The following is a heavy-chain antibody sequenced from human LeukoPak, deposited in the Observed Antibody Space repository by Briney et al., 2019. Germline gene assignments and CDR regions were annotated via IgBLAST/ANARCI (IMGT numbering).Heavy chain of an antibody. D-gene: IGHD3-10*01. CDR3: ARGPYGSGSYSYFDY. J-gene: IGHJ4*02. CDR1: GFTFSSYG. V-gene: IGHV3-33*01. CDR2: IWYDGSNK. Sequence: GGSLRLSCAASGFTFSSYGMHWVRQAPGKGLEWVAVIWYDGSNKYYADSVKGRFTISRDNSKNTPYLQMNSLRAEDTAVYYCARGPYGSGSYSYFDYWGQGTLVTVSS.